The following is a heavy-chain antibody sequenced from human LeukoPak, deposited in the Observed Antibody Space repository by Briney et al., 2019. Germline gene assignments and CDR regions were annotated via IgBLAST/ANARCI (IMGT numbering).Heavy chain of an antibody. J-gene: IGHJ5*02. CDR2: NNPSGGDT. D-gene: IGHD5-18*01. V-gene: IGHV1-46*01. CDR1: GFTFTSFY. CDR3: ARALPHRRLMDTTMEQHWFDP. Sequence: ASVKVSCKASGFTFTSFYMHWVRQAPGQGLEWLGGNNPSGGDTIYAQKFQGRVTMTRDMSTSIVYMELSSLRSEDTAVYYCARALPHRRLMDTTMEQHWFDPWGQGTLVTVSS.